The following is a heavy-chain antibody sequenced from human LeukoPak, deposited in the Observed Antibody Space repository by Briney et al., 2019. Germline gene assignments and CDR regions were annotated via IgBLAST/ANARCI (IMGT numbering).Heavy chain of an antibody. CDR2: ISSSSSYI. Sequence: PGGSLRLSCAASGFTFSSYSMNWVRQAPGKGLEWVSSISSSSSYIYYADSVKGRFTISRDNAKNSLYLQMNSRRAEDTAVYYCARDRGTAFDYWGQGTLVTVSS. CDR1: GFTFSSYS. J-gene: IGHJ4*02. CDR3: ARDRGTAFDY. V-gene: IGHV3-21*01. D-gene: IGHD3-10*01.